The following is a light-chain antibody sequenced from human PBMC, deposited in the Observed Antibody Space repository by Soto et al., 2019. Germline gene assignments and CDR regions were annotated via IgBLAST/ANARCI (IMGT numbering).Light chain of an antibody. CDR2: AAS. CDR3: QQLKRYPLS. J-gene: IGKJ4*01. Sequence: IPLTQSPSSLSASIGDRVTLTCRASQGISSYLDWYRQKAGKAPELLIEAASTLQSGVPSRFSGSGSGTDFALTISSLQPEDFATYYCQQLKRYPLSFGGGTKVEIK. CDR1: QGISSY. V-gene: IGKV1-9*01.